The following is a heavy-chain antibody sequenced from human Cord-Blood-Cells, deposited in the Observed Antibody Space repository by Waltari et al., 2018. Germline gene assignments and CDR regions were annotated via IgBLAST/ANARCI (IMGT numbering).Heavy chain of an antibody. D-gene: IGHD3-3*01. CDR3: ARGRITIFGVVIYYFDY. Sequence: QVQLQQCGAGLLNPSETLSPTCAVYGESFNCYHLSWVRQPPEKGLEWIGEINHSGSTNYNPSLKSRVTISVDTSKNQFSLKLSSVTAADTAVYYCARGRITIFGVVIYYFDYWGQGTLVTVSS. CDR1: GESFNCYH. V-gene: IGHV4-34*01. J-gene: IGHJ4*02. CDR2: INHSGST.